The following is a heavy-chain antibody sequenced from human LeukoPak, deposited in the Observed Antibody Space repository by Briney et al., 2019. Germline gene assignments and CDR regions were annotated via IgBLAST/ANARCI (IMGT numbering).Heavy chain of an antibody. V-gene: IGHV1-18*01. CDR2: ISAYNGNT. CDR3: ARVPHKHHYDYVWGSYRYGYYFDY. D-gene: IGHD3-16*02. CDR1: GYTFTSYG. J-gene: IGHJ4*02. Sequence: ASVKVSCKASGYTFTSYGISWVRQAPGQGLEWMGWISAYNGNTNYAQKLQGRVTMTTDTSTSKAYMELRSLRSDDTAVYYCARVPHKHHYDYVWGSYRYGYYFDYWGQGTLITVSS.